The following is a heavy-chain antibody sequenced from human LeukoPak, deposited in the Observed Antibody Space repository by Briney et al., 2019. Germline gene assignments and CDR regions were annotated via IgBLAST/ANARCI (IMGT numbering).Heavy chain of an antibody. CDR2: MNPNSGNT. D-gene: IGHD3-10*01. CDR3: TTYGSGRKFDY. J-gene: IGHJ4*02. CDR1: GYTFTSYD. V-gene: IGHV1-8*03. Sequence: ASVKVSCKASGYTFTSYDINWVRQATGQGLEWMGWMNPNSGNTGYAQKFQGRVTITRNTSISTAYMELSSLRSEDTAVYYCTTYGSGRKFDYWGQGILVTVSS.